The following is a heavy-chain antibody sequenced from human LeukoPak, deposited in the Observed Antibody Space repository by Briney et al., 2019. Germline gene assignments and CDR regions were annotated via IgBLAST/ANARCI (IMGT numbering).Heavy chain of an antibody. CDR3: ARDLKRHELRYFDWIFDP. D-gene: IGHD3-9*01. Sequence: ASVKVSCKASGYTFTSYGISWVRQAPGQGLEWMGWISAYNGNTNYAQKLQGRVTMTTDTSTSTAYMELRSLRSDDPAVYYCARDLKRHELRYFDWIFDPWGQGTLVTVSS. CDR1: GYTFTSYG. V-gene: IGHV1-18*01. CDR2: ISAYNGNT. J-gene: IGHJ5*02.